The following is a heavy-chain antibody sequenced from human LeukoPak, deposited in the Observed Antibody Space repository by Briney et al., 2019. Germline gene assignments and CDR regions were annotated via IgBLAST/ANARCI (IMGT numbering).Heavy chain of an antibody. D-gene: IGHD3-10*01. V-gene: IGHV1-69*01. J-gene: IGHJ4*02. Sequence: GSSVKVSCKASGGTFSSYAISWVRQAPGQGLEWMGGIIPIFGTANYAQKFQGRVTITADESTSTAYMELSSLRSEDTAMYYCARVKRRGSGELFIDYWGQGTVVIASS. CDR2: IIPIFGTA. CDR1: GGTFSSYA. CDR3: ARVKRRGSGELFIDY.